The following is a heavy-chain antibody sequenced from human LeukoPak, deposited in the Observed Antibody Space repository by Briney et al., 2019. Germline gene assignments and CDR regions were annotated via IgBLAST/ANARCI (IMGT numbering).Heavy chain of an antibody. J-gene: IGHJ4*02. V-gene: IGHV3-66*01. CDR3: ARAGPSSSWHQLDY. Sequence: GGSLRLSCATSGFTFTSYWMHWVRQAPGKGLEWVSDINGSGGSTYYADSVKGRFTISRDNSKNTLYLQMNRLRAEDTAVYYCARAGPSSSWHQLDYWGQGTLVTVSS. CDR2: INGSGGST. D-gene: IGHD6-13*01. CDR1: GFTFTSYW.